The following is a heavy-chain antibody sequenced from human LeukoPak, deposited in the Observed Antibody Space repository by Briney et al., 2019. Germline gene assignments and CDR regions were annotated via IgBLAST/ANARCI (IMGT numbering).Heavy chain of an antibody. Sequence: GASVKVSCKASGYTFTNYAISWVRQAPGQGLEWVGWISAYNGNTNYAQKLQGRVTMTTDKSTGTAYMELSSLRSEDTAVYYCVRDYDISGPQKNFFDYWGQGTLVTVSS. CDR1: GYTFTNYA. CDR3: VRDYDISGPQKNFFDY. CDR2: ISAYNGNT. J-gene: IGHJ4*02. V-gene: IGHV1-18*01. D-gene: IGHD3-22*01.